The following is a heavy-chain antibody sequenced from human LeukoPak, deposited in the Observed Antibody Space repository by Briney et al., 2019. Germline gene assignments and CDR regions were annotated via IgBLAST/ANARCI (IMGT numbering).Heavy chain of an antibody. V-gene: IGHV1-69*04. D-gene: IGHD4-17*01. CDR2: IIPILGIA. CDR1: VGTFRSYA. CDR3: ARTPLYGDQGYYYGMDV. J-gene: IGHJ6*02. Sequence: SVKVSCKSSVGTFRSYAISGVRQPPGQGPEWVGSIIPILGIANYAQKFQGRVTITADKSTSTAYMELSSLRSEDTAVYYCARTPLYGDQGYYYGMDVWGQGTTVTVSS.